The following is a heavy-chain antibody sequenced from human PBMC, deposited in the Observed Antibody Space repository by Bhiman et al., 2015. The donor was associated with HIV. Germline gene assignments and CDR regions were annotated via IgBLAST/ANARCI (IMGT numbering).Heavy chain of an antibody. CDR1: GFIFSSYG. CDR3: AKFTGVSSGNSDYFDY. V-gene: IGHV3-23*04. Sequence: EVQLVESGGGLVTPGGSLRLSCAASGFIFSSYGMSWVRQAPGKGLEWVSAISGSGDTTYYADSVKGRFTISRDNSKGTLYLQMNSLRAEDTAVYYCAKFTGVSSGNSDYFDYWGQGALVTVSS. D-gene: IGHD4-23*01. CDR2: ISGSGDTT. J-gene: IGHJ4*02.